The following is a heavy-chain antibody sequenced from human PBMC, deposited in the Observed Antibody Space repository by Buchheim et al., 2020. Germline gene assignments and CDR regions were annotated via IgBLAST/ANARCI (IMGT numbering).Heavy chain of an antibody. CDR1: GFTFSGSA. Sequence: EVQLVESGGGLVQPGGSLILSCAASGFTFSGSAINWVRQASGKGLEWVGRIRSKANSYAPAYAASVKGRFTISRDDSKSTAYLEMNSLKNDDTAVYYCTRRRGDQLDGLDVWGQGTT. V-gene: IGHV3-73*01. CDR2: IRSKANSYAP. D-gene: IGHD3-10*01. CDR3: TRRRGDQLDGLDV. J-gene: IGHJ6*02.